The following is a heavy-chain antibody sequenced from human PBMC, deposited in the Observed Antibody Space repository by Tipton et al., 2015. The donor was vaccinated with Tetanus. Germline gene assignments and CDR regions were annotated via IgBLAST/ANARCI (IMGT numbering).Heavy chain of an antibody. CDR2: IYYSGST. CDR1: GGSISSYY. CDR3: ARASVGATAFDI. V-gene: IGHV4-59*01. D-gene: IGHD1-26*01. Sequence: TLSLTCTVSGGSISSYYWSWIRQPPGKGLEWIGYIYYSGSTNYNPSLKSRVTISVDTSKNQFSLKLSPVTAADTAVYYCARASVGATAFDIWGQGTMVTVSS. J-gene: IGHJ3*02.